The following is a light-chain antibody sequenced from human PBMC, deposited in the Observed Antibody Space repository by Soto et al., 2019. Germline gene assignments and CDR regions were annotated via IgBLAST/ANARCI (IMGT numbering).Light chain of an antibody. V-gene: IGKV1-16*01. CDR1: QGIGNY. CDR3: QQYNSYSWT. J-gene: IGKJ1*01. Sequence: DIQMTQSPSSLSASVGDRVTITCEASQGIGNYLTWYQQKPGKAPKLLIYAASSLQSGVPSRFSGSGSGTEFTLTISSLQPDDFATYYCQQYNSYSWTFGQGTKVDI. CDR2: AAS.